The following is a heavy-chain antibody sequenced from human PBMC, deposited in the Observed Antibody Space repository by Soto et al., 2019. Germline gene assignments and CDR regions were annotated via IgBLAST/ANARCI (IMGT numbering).Heavy chain of an antibody. CDR1: GFTFSAYD. D-gene: IGHD2-21*02. Sequence: PAGSLRLSCAASGFTFSAYDMHWVRQVPGKGLEWVALISSDGSTTYYADSVKGRFTITREKSKNTLYLQMLRLGAEDAAVYYCSKNNCKCGDDCYHYYGLDVWGQGTTVTVSS. J-gene: IGHJ6*02. V-gene: IGHV3-30*18. CDR2: ISSDGSTT. CDR3: SKNNCKCGDDCYHYYGLDV.